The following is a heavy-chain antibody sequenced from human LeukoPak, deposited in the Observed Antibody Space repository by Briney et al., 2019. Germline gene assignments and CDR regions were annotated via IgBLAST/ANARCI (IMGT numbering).Heavy chain of an antibody. D-gene: IGHD2-15*01. Sequence: SETLSLTCAVYGGSFSGYYWSWIRQPPGKGLEWIGEINHSGSTNYNPSLKSRVTISVDTSKNQFSLKLSSVTAADTAVYHCARLRGCSGGSCYSPWFDPWGQGTLVTVSS. J-gene: IGHJ5*02. CDR3: ARLRGCSGGSCYSPWFDP. V-gene: IGHV4-34*01. CDR1: GGSFSGYY. CDR2: INHSGST.